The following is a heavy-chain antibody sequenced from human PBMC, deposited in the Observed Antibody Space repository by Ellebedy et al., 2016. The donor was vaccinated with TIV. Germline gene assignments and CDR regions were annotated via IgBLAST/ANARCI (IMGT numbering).Heavy chain of an antibody. Sequence: GESLKISSAASGFTFSTYWMSWVRQAPGKGLEWVANIKYDGSETYYGDSVKGRFTISRDNARKSLYLQMDSLRAEDTAVYYCARWYDDSWTGFYTWGQGTQVTVSS. D-gene: IGHD3-3*01. J-gene: IGHJ5*02. CDR1: GFTFSTYW. CDR3: ARWYDDSWTGFYT. CDR2: IKYDGSET. V-gene: IGHV3-7*02.